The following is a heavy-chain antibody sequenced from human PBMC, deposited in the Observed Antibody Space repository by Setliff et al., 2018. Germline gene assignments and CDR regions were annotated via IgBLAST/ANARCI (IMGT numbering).Heavy chain of an antibody. CDR2: IYYSGST. D-gene: IGHD3-3*01. J-gene: IGHJ4*02. CDR1: GGSNSSSSYY. V-gene: IGHV4-39*07. CDR3: ASRATYYNFWSGYYLY. Sequence: SETLSLTCTVSGGSNSSSSYYWGWIRQPPGKGLEWIGSIYYSGSTYYNPSLKSRVTISVDTSKNQFSLKLSSVTAADTAVYYCASRATYYNFWSGYYLYWGQGTLVTVSS.